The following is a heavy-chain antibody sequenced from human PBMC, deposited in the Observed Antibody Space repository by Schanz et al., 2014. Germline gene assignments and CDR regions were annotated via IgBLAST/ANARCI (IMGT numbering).Heavy chain of an antibody. CDR1: GFTFSSYA. D-gene: IGHD3-9*01. CDR3: ARDSGPYYDKSMDV. Sequence: EVQLLESGGGLVQPGGSLRLSCAASGFTFSSYAMSWVRQAPGKGLEWVSALSGSGGSTYYADSVKGRFTISRDISKNTLHLQVTSLRAEDTAIYYCARDSGPYYDKSMDVWGQGTSVTVSS. CDR2: LSGSGGST. J-gene: IGHJ6*02. V-gene: IGHV3-23*01.